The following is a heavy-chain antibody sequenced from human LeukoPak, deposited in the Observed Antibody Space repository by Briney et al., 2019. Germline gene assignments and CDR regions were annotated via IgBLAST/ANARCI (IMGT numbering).Heavy chain of an antibody. J-gene: IGHJ5*02. CDR2: IYSGGST. Sequence: GGSLRLSCAASGFTVSSNYMSWVRQAPGKGLERVSVIYSGGSTYYADSVKGRFTISRDNSKNTLYLQMNSLRAEDTAVYYCARHGWGRDNWFDPWGQGTLVTVSS. CDR1: GFTVSSNY. D-gene: IGHD7-27*01. CDR3: ARHGWGRDNWFDP. V-gene: IGHV3-53*01.